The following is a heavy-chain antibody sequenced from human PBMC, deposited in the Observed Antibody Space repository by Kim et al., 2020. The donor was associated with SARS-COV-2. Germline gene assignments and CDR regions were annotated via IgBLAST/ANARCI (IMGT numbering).Heavy chain of an antibody. CDR1: GGSISSSSYY. CDR3: ARRVPYYYDSSGYYLPQYYFDY. J-gene: IGHJ4*02. CDR2: IYYSGST. D-gene: IGHD3-22*01. Sequence: SETLSLTCTVSGGSISSSSYYWGWIRQPPGKGLEWIGSIYYSGSTYYNPSLKSRVTISVDTSKNQFSLKLSSVTAADTAVYYCARRVPYYYDSSGYYLPQYYFDYWGQGTLVTVSS. V-gene: IGHV4-39*01.